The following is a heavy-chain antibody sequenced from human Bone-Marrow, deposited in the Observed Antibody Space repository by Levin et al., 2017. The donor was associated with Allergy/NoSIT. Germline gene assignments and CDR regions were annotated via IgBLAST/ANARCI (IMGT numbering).Heavy chain of an antibody. CDR1: RFTFSSDP. D-gene: IGHD6-19*01. CDR2: ISSSGSSI. CDR3: ARGGIAVAFFDY. Sequence: SCAASRFTFSSDPMNWVRQAPGKGLEWVSSISSSGSSIYYADSVKGRFTISRDNAKNSLYLQMNSLRAEDTAVYYCARGGIAVAFFDYWGQGTLVTVSS. V-gene: IGHV3-21*01. J-gene: IGHJ4*02.